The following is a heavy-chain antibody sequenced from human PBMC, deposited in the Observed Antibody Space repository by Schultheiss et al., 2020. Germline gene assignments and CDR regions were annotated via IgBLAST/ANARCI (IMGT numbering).Heavy chain of an antibody. J-gene: IGHJ3*01. D-gene: IGHD3-10*01. V-gene: IGHV1-2*02. Sequence: GESLKISCKASGYTFTSYYLHWVRQAPGQGLEWKGWASPNSGDTNYAQKFQGRVTMTRDTSISTAYMELSRLRSDDTAVYYCARASWFGELFWGQGTMVTVSS. CDR2: ASPNSGDT. CDR3: ARASWFGELF. CDR1: GYTFTSYY.